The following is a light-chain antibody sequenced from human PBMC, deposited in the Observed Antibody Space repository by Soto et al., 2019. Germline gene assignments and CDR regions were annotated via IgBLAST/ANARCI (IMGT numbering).Light chain of an antibody. CDR3: QVWDSSSDPVV. V-gene: IGLV3-21*02. J-gene: IGLJ2*01. Sequence: SYELTQPPSVSVAPGQTARVTCGGNNIGSKSGHWYQQKPGQAPVLVVYDDSDRPPGIPERFSGSNAGNTATLTISRVEAGDEADYYCQVWDSSSDPVVFGGGTKLTVL. CDR1: NIGSKS. CDR2: DDS.